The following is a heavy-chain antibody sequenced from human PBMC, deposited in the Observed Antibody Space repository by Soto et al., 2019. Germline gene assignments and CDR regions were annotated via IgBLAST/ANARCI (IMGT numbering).Heavy chain of an antibody. J-gene: IGHJ3*01. D-gene: IGHD1-26*01. Sequence: QVQLQESGPRLVKPSETLSLTCSVSDSSMSPYYWTWFRQAPGKGLEWIGHLLYRGTATYNPALKSRVTISLDTSKKQVSLTPSSVIAADTAVYYCAREKDLILGGYAFGYWGPGTLVTVSS. CDR1: DSSMSPYY. CDR3: AREKDLILGGYAFGY. V-gene: IGHV4-59*01. CDR2: LLYRGTA.